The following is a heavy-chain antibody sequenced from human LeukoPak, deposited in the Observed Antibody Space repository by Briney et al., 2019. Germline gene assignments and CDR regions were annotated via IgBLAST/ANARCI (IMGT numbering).Heavy chain of an antibody. V-gene: IGHV4-34*01. Sequence: SETLSLTCAVYGGSFSGYYWSWIRQPPGKGLEWIGEINHSGSTNYNPSLKSRVTISVDTSKNQFSLKLSSVTAADTAVYYCARGRFGYCSSTSCLSWFDPWGQGTLVTVSS. CDR2: INHSGST. D-gene: IGHD2-2*01. CDR1: GGSFSGYY. J-gene: IGHJ5*02. CDR3: ARGRFGYCSSTSCLSWFDP.